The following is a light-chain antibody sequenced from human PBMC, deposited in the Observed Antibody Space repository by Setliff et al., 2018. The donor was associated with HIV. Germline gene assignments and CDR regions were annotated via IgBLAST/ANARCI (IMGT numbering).Light chain of an antibody. V-gene: IGLV2-23*02. CDR1: SSDVGSYNL. J-gene: IGLJ2*01. CDR3: CSYAGSRGVV. Sequence: QSALTQPASVSGSPGQSITISCTGASSDVGSYNLVSWYQQHPGKAPKLMIYEVIKRPSGVSNRFSGSKSGNTASLTISGLQAEDEADYYCCSYAGSRGVVFGGGTKVTVL. CDR2: EVI.